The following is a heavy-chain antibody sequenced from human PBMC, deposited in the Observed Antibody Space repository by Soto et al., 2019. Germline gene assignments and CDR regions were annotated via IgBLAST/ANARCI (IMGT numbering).Heavy chain of an antibody. D-gene: IGHD2-2*01. Sequence: QVQLVQSGAEVKKPGSSVKVSCKASGGTFSSYTISWVRQAPGQGLEWMGRIIPILGIANYAQKFQGRVTIAADKHTSTGDMERSSLRSEDTAVYYCAGDGCSSTSCYAGFVDVWGQGTTVTVSS. CDR2: IIPILGIA. V-gene: IGHV1-69*08. CDR1: GGTFSSYT. J-gene: IGHJ6*02. CDR3: AGDGCSSTSCYAGFVDV.